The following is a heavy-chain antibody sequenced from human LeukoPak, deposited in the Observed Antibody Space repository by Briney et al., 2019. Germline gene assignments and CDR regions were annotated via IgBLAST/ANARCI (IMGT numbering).Heavy chain of an antibody. CDR1: GGSISSYY. CDR3: ARDLGDSSGYYYYYYGMDV. Sequence: SETLSLTCTVSGGSISSYYWSWIRQPPGKGLGWIGYIYYSGSSNYNPYLKSRVTISVDTSKNQFSLKLSSVTDADTVVYYCARDLGDSSGYYYYYYGMDVWGQGTTVTVTS. D-gene: IGHD3-22*01. J-gene: IGHJ6*02. V-gene: IGHV4-59*01. CDR2: IYYSGSS.